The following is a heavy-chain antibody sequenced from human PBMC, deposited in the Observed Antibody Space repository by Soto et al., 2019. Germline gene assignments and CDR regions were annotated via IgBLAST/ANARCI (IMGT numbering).Heavy chain of an antibody. Sequence: GGSLRLSCAASGFTFSHYCMQWVRQAPGKGLEWVAVISYDGSNKYYADSVKGRFTISRDNSKNTLFLQMNSLRAEDTAVYFCAKEEMATIDYWGQGSLVTVSS. J-gene: IGHJ4*02. V-gene: IGHV3-30*18. CDR1: GFTFSHYC. CDR2: ISYDGSNK. CDR3: AKEEMATIDY. D-gene: IGHD5-12*01.